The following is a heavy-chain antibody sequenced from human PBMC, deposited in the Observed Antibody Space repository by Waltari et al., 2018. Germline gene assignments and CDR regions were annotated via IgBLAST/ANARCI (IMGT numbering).Heavy chain of an antibody. CDR2: VIPIFGTP. J-gene: IGHJ3*02. V-gene: IGHV1-69*12. D-gene: IGHD1-26*01. Sequence: VQLVPSGAEVKQPGASVKVSCKASGVTSCTYAITWVRQAPGQGVEWMGGVIPIFGTPNYAPKFQGRVTVSADPSTSTAYLEVRRLISEDTAVYYCAKREIGYAFDIWGHGTMVTVSS. CDR3: AKREIGYAFDI. CDR1: GVTSCTYA.